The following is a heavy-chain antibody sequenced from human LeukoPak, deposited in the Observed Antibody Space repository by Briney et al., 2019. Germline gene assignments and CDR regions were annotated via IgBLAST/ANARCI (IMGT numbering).Heavy chain of an antibody. CDR3: ARDLQSNGDLFFYDYFMDV. D-gene: IGHD3-10*01. CDR2: ISGHTGDT. CDR1: GYTFNTFG. Sequence: ASVKVSCKASGYTFNTFGIGWVRQAPGQGLEWMGWISGHTGDTMYAQKFQDRVTLTTDTSTTTAYMELRSLRSDDTAVYYCARDLQSNGDLFFYDYFMDVWGKGTTVIISS. V-gene: IGHV1-18*01. J-gene: IGHJ6*03.